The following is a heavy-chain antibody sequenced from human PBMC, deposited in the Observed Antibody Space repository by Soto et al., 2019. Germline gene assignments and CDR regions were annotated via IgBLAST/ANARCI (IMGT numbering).Heavy chain of an antibody. J-gene: IGHJ4*02. D-gene: IGHD2-15*01. Sequence: GASVKVSCKASGYTFTSYSMHWVRQAPGQRLEWMGWINAGNGNTKYSQKFQGRVTITRDTSASTAYMELSSLRSEDTAVYYCARGARYCSGGGCYLTDYFDYWGQGTLVTVSS. CDR2: INAGNGNT. CDR1: GYTFTSYS. V-gene: IGHV1-3*01. CDR3: ARGARYCSGGGCYLTDYFDY.